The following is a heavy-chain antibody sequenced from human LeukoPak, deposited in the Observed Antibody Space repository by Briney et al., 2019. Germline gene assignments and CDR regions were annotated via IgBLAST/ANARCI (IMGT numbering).Heavy chain of an antibody. Sequence: PGGSLRLSCAASGFTFSTYAMNWVRQAPGEGLEWVSSIGGSSTSLYYADSLKGRFTISRDNAKNSLYLQLNSLRAEDTAVYYCARESGGDLGEAFDIWGQETMVTVSS. V-gene: IGHV3-21*01. J-gene: IGHJ3*02. CDR3: ARESGGDLGEAFDI. D-gene: IGHD1-26*01. CDR1: GFTFSTYA. CDR2: IGGSSTSL.